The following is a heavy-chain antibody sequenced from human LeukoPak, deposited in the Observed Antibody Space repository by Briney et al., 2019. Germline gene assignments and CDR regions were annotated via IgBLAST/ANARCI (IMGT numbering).Heavy chain of an antibody. CDR2: IYTSGST. D-gene: IGHD3-10*01. Sequence: SETLSLTCTVSGGSISSYYWSWIRQPAGKGLEWIGRIYTSGSTNYNPSLKSRVAMSVDTSKNQFSLKLSSVTAADTAVYYCARAVGSGSFQTYYYYMDVWGKGTTVTISS. V-gene: IGHV4-4*07. CDR3: ARAVGSGSFQTYYYYMDV. J-gene: IGHJ6*03. CDR1: GGSISSYY.